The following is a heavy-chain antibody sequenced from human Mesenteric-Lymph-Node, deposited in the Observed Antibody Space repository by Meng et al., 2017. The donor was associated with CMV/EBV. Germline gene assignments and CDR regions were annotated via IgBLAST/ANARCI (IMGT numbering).Heavy chain of an antibody. Sequence: GESLKISCAASGFTFSSYWMHWVRQAPGKGLVWVSRINSDGSSTSYADSVKGRFTISRDNSKNTLYLQMNSLRAEDTAVYYCAKEAYWGQGTLVTVSS. CDR2: INSDGSST. J-gene: IGHJ4*02. CDR1: GFTFSSYW. CDR3: AKEAY. V-gene: IGHV3-74*01.